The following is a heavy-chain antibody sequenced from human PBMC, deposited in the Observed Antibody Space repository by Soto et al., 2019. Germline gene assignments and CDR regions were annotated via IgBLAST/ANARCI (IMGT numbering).Heavy chain of an antibody. Sequence: SETLSLTWAVSGGSVSSGGYSWSWIRQPPGKGLEWIGYIYPSGSAYYNPSLRSRVTISRDRSKKQFSLKMSCVTAADTAVYHCARAGGDRHGPNNCNYFDYWGQGSLVTISS. CDR3: ARAGGDRHGPNNCNYFDY. V-gene: IGHV4-30-2*01. D-gene: IGHD1-20*01. J-gene: IGHJ4*02. CDR1: GGSVSSGGYS. CDR2: IYPSGSA.